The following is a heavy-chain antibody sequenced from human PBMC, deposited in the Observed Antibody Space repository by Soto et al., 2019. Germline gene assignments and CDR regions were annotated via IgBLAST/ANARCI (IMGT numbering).Heavy chain of an antibody. CDR3: ATENLRSLDAFDI. CDR1: GYTLTELS. CDR2: FDPEDGET. J-gene: IGHJ3*02. V-gene: IGHV1-24*01. Sequence: ASVKVSCKVSGYTLTELSMHWVRQAPGKGLEWMGGFDPEDGETIYAQKFQGRVTMTEASSTDTAYMELSSLRSEDTAVYYCATENLRSLDAFDIWGQGTMVTVSS. D-gene: IGHD5-12*01.